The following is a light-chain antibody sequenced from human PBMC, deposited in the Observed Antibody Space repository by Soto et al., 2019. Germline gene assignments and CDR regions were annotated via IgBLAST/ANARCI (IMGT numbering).Light chain of an antibody. J-gene: IGLJ3*02. CDR3: SSYTSTNSWV. CDR2: DVS. V-gene: IGLV2-14*01. Sequence: QSALTQSTSVSGSPGQSITISCTGTSSDVCGYNYVSWYQQHPGKAPKLIIYDVSNRPSGVSTRFSGSKSGNTASLTISGLQAEDEADYSCSSYTSTNSWVFGGGTKVTVL. CDR1: SSDVCGYNY.